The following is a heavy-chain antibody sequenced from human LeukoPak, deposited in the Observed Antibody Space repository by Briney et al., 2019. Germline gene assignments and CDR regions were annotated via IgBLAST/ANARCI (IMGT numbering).Heavy chain of an antibody. CDR3: ASASFYDSTSYGCDF. V-gene: IGHV3-74*01. CDR1: GFTFTRYW. Sequence: GGSLRLSCAASGFTFTRYWMHWVRQVPGKGLVWVSRINIDGTTTNYADSVKGRFTVSRDNAKNTLYLQVNSLRVEDTAVYYCASASFYDSTSYGCDFWGQGTLVTVSS. D-gene: IGHD3-22*01. CDR2: INIDGTTT. J-gene: IGHJ4*02.